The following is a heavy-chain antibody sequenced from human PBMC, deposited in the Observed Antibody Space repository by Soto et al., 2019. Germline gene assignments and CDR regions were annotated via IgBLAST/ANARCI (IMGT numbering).Heavy chain of an antibody. D-gene: IGHD3-22*01. Sequence: GWLRRSGSASGFTFSGYWMHGVRQAPGKGLVWVSRINREASRTTYAGSVKGRFTISRDNAKNTLYLQINSLRAEDTAVYYCARERKSKISDSLTYNDLDVWGQGTKVTVSS. CDR3: ARERKSKISDSLTYNDLDV. J-gene: IGHJ6*02. CDR1: GFTFSGYW. V-gene: IGHV3-74*01. CDR2: INREASRT.